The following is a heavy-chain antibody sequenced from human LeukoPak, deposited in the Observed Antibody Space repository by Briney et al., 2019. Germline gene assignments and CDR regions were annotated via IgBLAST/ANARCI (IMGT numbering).Heavy chain of an antibody. Sequence: SETLSLTCTVSGGSIRSSGYYWGWIRQPPGKGLEWIASIYYSGGTYYNPSLKSRVTISVDTSKNQLSLKLSSLTAADTAVYYCARLEYSGSYYGLSWFDPWGQGTLVTVSS. CDR3: ARLEYSGSYYGLSWFDP. CDR2: IYYSGGT. D-gene: IGHD1-26*01. V-gene: IGHV4-39*01. J-gene: IGHJ5*02. CDR1: GGSIRSSGYY.